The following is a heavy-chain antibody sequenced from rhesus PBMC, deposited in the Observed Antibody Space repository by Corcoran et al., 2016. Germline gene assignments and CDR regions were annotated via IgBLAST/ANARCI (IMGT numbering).Heavy chain of an antibody. CDR3: ARDSITGTTRYGLDS. J-gene: IGHJ6*01. Sequence: EVQLVESGGGLAKPGGSLRLSCAASGFSFSDYYMYWVRQAPGKGLEWVSGISYTGGSTYYADSVKGRLNISRENGKNRLYLKKDSLRAEDTAVYYCARDSITGTTRYGLDSWGQGVVVTVSS. CDR1: GFSFSDYY. D-gene: IGHD1-26*01. V-gene: IGHV3S18*01. CDR2: ISYTGGST.